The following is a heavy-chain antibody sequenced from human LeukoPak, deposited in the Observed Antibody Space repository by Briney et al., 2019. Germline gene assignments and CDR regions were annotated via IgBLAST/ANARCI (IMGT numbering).Heavy chain of an antibody. CDR1: GGSISSFS. CDR2: IYTSGNT. D-gene: IGHD6-19*01. Sequence: SETLSLTCNVSGGSISSFSWSWIRQPAGKGLEWIGRIYTSGNTNYNPSLKSRVAISVDTSKNQFSLKLSSVTAADTAVYYCARVSYSSGWYFDYWGQGTLVTVSS. V-gene: IGHV4-4*07. CDR3: ARVSYSSGWYFDY. J-gene: IGHJ4*02.